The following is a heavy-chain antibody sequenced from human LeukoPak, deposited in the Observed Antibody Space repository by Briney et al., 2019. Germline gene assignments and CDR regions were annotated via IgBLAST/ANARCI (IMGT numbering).Heavy chain of an antibody. J-gene: IGHJ4*02. CDR2: ISTKNGNT. V-gene: IGHV1-18*01. Sequence: GASVKVSCKASGYTFISYGINWVRQAPGQGPEWMGWISTKNGNTNYAQNLQGRVTMTTDTSTSTAYMELRSLRFDDAAVYYCARDRDILTAYLTDYWGQGTLVTVSS. CDR3: ARDRDILTAYLTDY. D-gene: IGHD3-9*01. CDR1: GYTFISYG.